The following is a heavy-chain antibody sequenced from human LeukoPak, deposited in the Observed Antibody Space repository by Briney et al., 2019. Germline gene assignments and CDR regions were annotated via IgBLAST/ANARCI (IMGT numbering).Heavy chain of an antibody. D-gene: IGHD6-19*01. CDR3: ARASIAVAGDFDY. CDR1: GGSFSGYY. CDR2: INHSGST. Sequence: SETLSLTCAVYGGSFSGYYWSWIRQPPGKGLEWIGEINHSGSTNYNPSLKSRVTISVDTSKNQFSLKLSSVTAADTAVYYCARASIAVAGDFDYWGQGTLVTVSS. V-gene: IGHV4-34*01. J-gene: IGHJ4*02.